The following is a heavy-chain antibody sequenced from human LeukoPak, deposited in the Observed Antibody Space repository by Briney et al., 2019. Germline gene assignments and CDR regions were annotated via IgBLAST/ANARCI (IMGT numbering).Heavy chain of an antibody. CDR2: MYYSGST. V-gene: IGHV4-39*07. CDR3: ARGGQGRIAVADGGFDY. Sequence: PSETLSLTCTVSGGSIRSSSYYWGWIRQSPGKGLEWIGSMYYSGSTYYNPSLKSRVTISVDTSKNQFSLKLSSVTAADTAVYYCARGGQGRIAVADGGFDYWGQGTLVTVSS. CDR1: GGSIRSSSYY. D-gene: IGHD6-19*01. J-gene: IGHJ4*02.